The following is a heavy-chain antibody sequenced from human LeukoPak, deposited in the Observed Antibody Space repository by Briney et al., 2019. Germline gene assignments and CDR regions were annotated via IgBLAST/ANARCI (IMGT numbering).Heavy chain of an antibody. Sequence: GGSLRLSCEASGFTFGSHAMYWVRQAPGKGLEWVAGIFGSGGSPHYADSVKGRFTISRDNSRNTVHLQINSLRAEDTPFYYCGKRTVEYSSGEKPAWPVDYWGQGTLVTVPP. V-gene: IGHV3-23*01. J-gene: IGHJ4*02. CDR3: GKRTVEYSSGEKPAWPVDY. CDR2: IFGSGGSP. D-gene: IGHD6-19*01. CDR1: GFTFGSHA.